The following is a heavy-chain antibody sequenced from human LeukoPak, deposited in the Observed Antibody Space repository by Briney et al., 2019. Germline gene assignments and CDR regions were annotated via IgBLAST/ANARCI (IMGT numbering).Heavy chain of an antibody. CDR1: GFTFSSYA. CDR3: ARAQTGGYCSSTSCYGVYFDY. CDR2: ISYDGSNK. Sequence: GGSLRLSCAASGFTFSSYAMHWVRQAPGKGLEWVAVISYDGSNKYYADSVKGRFTISRDNSKNTLYLQMNSLRAEDTAVYYCARAQTGGYCSSTSCYGVYFDYWGQGTLAPSPQ. J-gene: IGHJ4*02. V-gene: IGHV3-30-3*01. D-gene: IGHD2-2*01.